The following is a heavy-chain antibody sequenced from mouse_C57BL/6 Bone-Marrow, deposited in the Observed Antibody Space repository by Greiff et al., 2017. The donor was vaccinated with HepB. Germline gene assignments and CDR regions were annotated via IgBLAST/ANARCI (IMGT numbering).Heavy chain of an antibody. J-gene: IGHJ4*01. CDR1: GYTFTSYG. CDR3: ARKGYLYAMDY. Sequence: QVHVKQSGAELARPGASVKLSCKASGYTFTSYGISWVKQRTGQGLEWIGEIYPRSGNTYYNEKFKGKATLTADKSSSTAYMELRSLTSEDSAVYFCARKGYLYAMDYWGQGTSVTVSS. D-gene: IGHD3-2*02. V-gene: IGHV1-81*01. CDR2: IYPRSGNT.